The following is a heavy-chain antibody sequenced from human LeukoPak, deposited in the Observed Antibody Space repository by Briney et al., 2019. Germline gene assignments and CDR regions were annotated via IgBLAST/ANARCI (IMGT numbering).Heavy chain of an antibody. CDR1: GFTFSSYD. J-gene: IGHJ4*02. CDR2: ISGGGSAI. V-gene: IGHV3-48*03. D-gene: IGHD5-12*01. Sequence: TGGSLRLSCAASGFTFSSYDMSWVRQAPGKGLEWISYISGGGSAIYYADSVKGRFTISRDNAKNSLYLQMNSLRAEDTAVYYCARGRGYSGYDFGYWGQGTLVTVSS. CDR3: ARGRGYSGYDFGY.